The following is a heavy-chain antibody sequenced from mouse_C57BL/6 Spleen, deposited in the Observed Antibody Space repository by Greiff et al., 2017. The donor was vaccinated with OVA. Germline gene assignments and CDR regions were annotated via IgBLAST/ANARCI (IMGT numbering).Heavy chain of an antibody. CDR1: GYTFTSYT. J-gene: IGHJ2*01. V-gene: IGHV1-4*01. CDR3: ARADFYDGYYVFDY. CDR2: INPSSGYT. D-gene: IGHD2-3*01. Sequence: VQLKESGAELARPGASVKMSCKASGYTFTSYTMHWVKQRPGQGLEWIGYINPSSGYTKYNQKFKDKATLTADKSSSTAYMQLSSLTSEDSAVYYCARADFYDGYYVFDYWGQGTTLTVSS.